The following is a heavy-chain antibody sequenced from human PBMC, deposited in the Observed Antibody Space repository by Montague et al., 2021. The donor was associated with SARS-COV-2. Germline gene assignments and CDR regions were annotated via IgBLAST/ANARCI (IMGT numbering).Heavy chain of an antibody. J-gene: IGHJ6*02. CDR2: ISSSSYM. Sequence: SLRLSCAASRFTFSSYSMNWVRQAPGKGLEWVSSISSSSYMYYADSVKGRFTISRDNAKNSLYLQMNSLRAEDTAVYYCARAAVRGVIEHIYGMDVWGQGTTVTVSS. V-gene: IGHV3-21*01. CDR1: RFTFSSYS. D-gene: IGHD3-10*01. CDR3: ARAAVRGVIEHIYGMDV.